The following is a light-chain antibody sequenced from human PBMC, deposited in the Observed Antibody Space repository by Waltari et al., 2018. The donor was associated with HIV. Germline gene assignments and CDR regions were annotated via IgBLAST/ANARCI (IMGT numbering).Light chain of an antibody. CDR3: MQSVESPLT. Sequence: DIVMTQTPLSSPVTLGQPASISCRSSQSLVHSGGNTYLSWLQQRPGQPPRLLIYKTYRRFSGVPDRFSGSGAGTDFTLEISRVEAEDVGVYYCMQSVESPLTFGGGTTVEIK. CDR2: KTY. V-gene: IGKV2-24*01. J-gene: IGKJ4*01. CDR1: QSLVHSGGNTY.